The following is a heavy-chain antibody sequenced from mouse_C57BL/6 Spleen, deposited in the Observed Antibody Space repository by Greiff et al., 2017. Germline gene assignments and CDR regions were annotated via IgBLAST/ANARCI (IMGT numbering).Heavy chain of an antibody. J-gene: IGHJ4*01. CDR1: GFTFSSYA. CDR3: TRDGITTVVGYYAMDY. CDR2: ISSGGDYL. V-gene: IGHV5-9-1*02. D-gene: IGHD1-1*01. Sequence: EVQLVESGEGLVKPGGSLKLSCAASGFTFSSYAMSWVRQTPEKRLEWVAYISSGGDYLYYADTVEGRFTISSDNARNTLYLQMSSLKSEDTTMYYCTRDGITTVVGYYAMDYWGQGTSVTVSS.